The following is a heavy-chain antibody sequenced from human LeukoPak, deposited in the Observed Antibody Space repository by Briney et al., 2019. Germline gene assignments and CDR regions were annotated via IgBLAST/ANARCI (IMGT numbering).Heavy chain of an antibody. V-gene: IGHV3-23*01. D-gene: IGHD5-18*01. Sequence: GSPRLSCAASGFTFIGYAMSWVRQAPGKGLEWVSAITGSADSTYYADSVKGRFTVSRDNSKNTLYLQMNTLRAEDTAVYYCAKGLYSDGLFDFWGQGTLVTVSS. CDR2: ITGSADST. CDR1: GFTFIGYA. J-gene: IGHJ4*02. CDR3: AKGLYSDGLFDF.